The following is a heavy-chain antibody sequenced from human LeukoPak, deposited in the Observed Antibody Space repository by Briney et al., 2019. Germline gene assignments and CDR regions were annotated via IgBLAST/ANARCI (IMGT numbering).Heavy chain of an antibody. CDR1: GGSISSGGYY. D-gene: IGHD3-22*01. CDR3: ARGSLVVVITTQYAFDI. J-gene: IGHJ3*02. Sequence: SETLSLTCTVSGGSISSGGYYWSWIRQPAGKGLEWIGRIYTSGSTDYNPSLKSRVTISVDTSKNQFSLKLSSVTAADTAVYYCARGSLVVVITTQYAFDIWGQGTMVTVSS. V-gene: IGHV4-61*02. CDR2: IYTSGST.